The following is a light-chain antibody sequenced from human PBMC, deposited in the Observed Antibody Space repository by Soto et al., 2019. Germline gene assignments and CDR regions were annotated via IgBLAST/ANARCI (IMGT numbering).Light chain of an antibody. CDR1: SSDVGGYNY. CDR2: DVS. J-gene: IGLJ2*01. Sequence: QSALTQPASVSGSPGQSITISCTGTSSDVGGYNYVSWYQQHPGKAPKLMIYDVSNRPSGVSNRFSGSKSGNTASLTISGLQAEDEADYYCSSYTSSSTSFGGGIKLTVL. V-gene: IGLV2-14*01. CDR3: SSYTSSSTS.